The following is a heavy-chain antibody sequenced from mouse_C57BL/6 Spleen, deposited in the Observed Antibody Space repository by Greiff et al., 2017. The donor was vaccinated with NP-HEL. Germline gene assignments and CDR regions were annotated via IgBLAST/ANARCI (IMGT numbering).Heavy chain of an antibody. CDR3: ARRQFITTVVANWYFDV. CDR1: GFTFSDYG. J-gene: IGHJ1*03. D-gene: IGHD1-1*01. Sequence: EVQGVESGGGLVKPGGSLKLSCAASGFTFSDYGMHWVRQAPEKGLEWVAYISSGSSTIYYADTVKGRFTISRDNAKNTLFLQMTSLRSEDTAMYYCARRQFITTVVANWYFDVWGTGTTVTVSS. CDR2: ISSGSSTI. V-gene: IGHV5-17*01.